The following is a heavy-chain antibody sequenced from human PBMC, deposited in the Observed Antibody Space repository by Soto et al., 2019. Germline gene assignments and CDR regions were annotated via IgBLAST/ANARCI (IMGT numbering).Heavy chain of an antibody. CDR2: TYYRSKWFN. CDR3: ARYRGRGAASFNYNYYYGLDV. V-gene: IGHV6-1*01. D-gene: IGHD5-18*01. J-gene: IGHJ6*02. Sequence: SQTLSLTCAISGDSVSSNSAAWNWIRQSPSRGLEWLGRTYYRSKWFNDYAVSVRSRIIINPDTSKNQFALPLNSVSPEDTAVYYCARYRGRGAASFNYNYYYGLDVWGQGTTVTVSS. CDR1: GDSVSSNSAA.